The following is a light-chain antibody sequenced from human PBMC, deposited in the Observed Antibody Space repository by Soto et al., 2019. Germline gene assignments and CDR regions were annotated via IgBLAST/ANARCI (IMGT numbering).Light chain of an antibody. CDR2: GAS. V-gene: IGKV3-15*01. Sequence: EIVMTQSPATLSVSPGERATLSCRASQSVSGNLAWYQQKPGQAPRLLIYGASTRATGIPARFSGSGSGTEFTLTIRSLQSEDFAVYYCQQYNNWPPLTFGQGTKLEIK. CDR3: QQYNNWPPLT. J-gene: IGKJ2*01. CDR1: QSVSGN.